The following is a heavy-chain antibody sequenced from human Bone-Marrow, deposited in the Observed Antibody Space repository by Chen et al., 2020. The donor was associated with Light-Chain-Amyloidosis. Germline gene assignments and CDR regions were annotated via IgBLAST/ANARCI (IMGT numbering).Heavy chain of an antibody. Sequence: QITLKESGPTMVKPTQTLTLTCPFSGVSLSTSGVGVGWIRQPQGKALEWLALIDSYEVQRYSPTLKSRLTNTKDTYKNQVVLTMTKMDPVDTATHYCARSNWGQLWAFDIWCQGTMVTVSS. J-gene: IGHJ3*02. D-gene: IGHD3-16*01. CDR2: IDSYEVQ. CDR1: GVSLSTSGVG. CDR3: ARSNWGQLWAFDI. V-gene: IGHV2-5*01.